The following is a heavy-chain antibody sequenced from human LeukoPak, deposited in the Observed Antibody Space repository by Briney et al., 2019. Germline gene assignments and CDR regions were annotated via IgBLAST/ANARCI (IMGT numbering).Heavy chain of an antibody. CDR1: GGSISSSSYY. J-gene: IGHJ5*02. CDR3: ARRVLVANTLGWFDP. V-gene: IGHV4-61*05. Sequence: SETLSLTCTVSGGSISSSSYYWGWIRQPPGKGLEWIGHIYYSGSTNYKPSLKNRVTMSVDMSKNHFSLKLNSVTAADTAVYYCARRVLVANTLGWFDPWGQGTLVTVSS. D-gene: IGHD2-15*01. CDR2: IYYSGST.